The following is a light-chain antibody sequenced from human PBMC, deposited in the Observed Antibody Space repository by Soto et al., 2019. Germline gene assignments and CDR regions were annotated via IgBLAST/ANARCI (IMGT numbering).Light chain of an antibody. Sequence: QSVLTQPPSVSAAPGQKVTISCSGSSSNIGNNYVSWYQHLPGTAPKLLIYENNKRPSGIPDRFSGSKSGTSATLGIIGLQTGDEADYYCGTWDSSLSAAVFGGGTKLTVL. CDR3: GTWDSSLSAAV. V-gene: IGLV1-51*02. J-gene: IGLJ2*01. CDR2: ENN. CDR1: SSNIGNNY.